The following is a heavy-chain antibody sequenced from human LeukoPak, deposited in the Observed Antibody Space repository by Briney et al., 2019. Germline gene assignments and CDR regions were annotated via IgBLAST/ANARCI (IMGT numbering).Heavy chain of an antibody. V-gene: IGHV3-23*01. CDR2: ISGSGGST. CDR1: GGSFSGYY. Sequence: PSETLSLTCAVYGGSFSGYYWSWVRQAPGKGLEWVSAISGSGGSTYYADSVKGRFTISRDNSKNTLYLQMNSLRAEDTAVYYCAKDIASVKPSGDLNYWGQGTLVTVSS. D-gene: IGHD1-26*01. J-gene: IGHJ4*02. CDR3: AKDIASVKPSGDLNY.